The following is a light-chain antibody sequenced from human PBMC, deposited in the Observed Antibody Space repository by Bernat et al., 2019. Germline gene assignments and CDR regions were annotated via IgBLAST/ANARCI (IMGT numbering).Light chain of an antibody. Sequence: SSELTQDPAVSVALGQTVRITCQGDSLRSYYASWYQQKPGQAPVLVIYGKNNRPSGIPDRFSGSSSGNTASLTITGAQAEDEADYYCNSRDSSGNRWVFGGGTKQTVL. CDR1: SLRSYY. J-gene: IGLJ3*02. CDR3: NSRDSSGNRWV. CDR2: GKN. V-gene: IGLV3-19*01.